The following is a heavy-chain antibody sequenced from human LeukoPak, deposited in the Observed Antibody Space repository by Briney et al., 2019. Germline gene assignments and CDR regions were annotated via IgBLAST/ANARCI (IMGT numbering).Heavy chain of an antibody. CDR1: GYTFTSYY. D-gene: IGHD2-2*01. J-gene: IGHJ6*03. CDR3: ARGPDIVVVPAAPYYYYYYMDV. Sequence: ASVKVSCKASGYTFTSYYMHWVRQAPGQGLEWMGIINPSGGSTNYAQKFQGRVTITADESTSTAYMELSSLRPEDTAVYYCARGPDIVVVPAAPYYYYYYMDVWGKGTTVTVSS. CDR2: INPSGGST. V-gene: IGHV1-46*01.